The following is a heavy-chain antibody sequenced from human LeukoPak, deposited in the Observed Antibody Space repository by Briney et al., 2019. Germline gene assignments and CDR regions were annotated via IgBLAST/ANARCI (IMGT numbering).Heavy chain of an antibody. D-gene: IGHD6-25*01. J-gene: IGHJ5*02. Sequence: PSETLSLTCTVSGYSISSGYYWGWIRQPPGKGLEWIGSIYHSGSTYYNPSLKSRVTISVDTSKNQFSLKLSSVTAADTAVYYCARYSSARGGSPLNWFDPWGQGTLVTVSS. V-gene: IGHV4-38-2*02. CDR3: ARYSSARGGSPLNWFDP. CDR1: GYSISSGYY. CDR2: IYHSGST.